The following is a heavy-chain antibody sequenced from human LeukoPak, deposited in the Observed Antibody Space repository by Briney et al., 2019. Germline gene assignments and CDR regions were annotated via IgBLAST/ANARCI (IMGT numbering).Heavy chain of an antibody. V-gene: IGHV1-69*04. CDR3: AKDSSGWYARHFDY. CDR1: GGTFSSYA. D-gene: IGHD6-19*01. J-gene: IGHJ4*02. Sequence: ASVKVSCKASGGTFSSYAISWVRQAPGQGLEWMGRIIPILGIANYAQKFQGRVTITADKSTSTAYMELSSLRAEDTAVYYCAKDSSGWYARHFDYWGQGTLVTVSS. CDR2: IIPILGIA.